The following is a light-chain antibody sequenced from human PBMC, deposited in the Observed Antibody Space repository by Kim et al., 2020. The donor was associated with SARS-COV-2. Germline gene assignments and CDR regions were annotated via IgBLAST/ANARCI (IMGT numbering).Light chain of an antibody. V-gene: IGLV3-21*04. CDR1: NIGIKS. Sequence: SYELTQPPSVSVAPGKTARITCGGNNIGIKSVNWYQQRPGQAPVLVIYYDSDRPSGIPERFSGSNSGNTATLTISRVEAGDEADYYCQMWDSSTDHRVFGGGTQLTVL. CDR2: YDS. J-gene: IGLJ3*02. CDR3: QMWDSSTDHRV.